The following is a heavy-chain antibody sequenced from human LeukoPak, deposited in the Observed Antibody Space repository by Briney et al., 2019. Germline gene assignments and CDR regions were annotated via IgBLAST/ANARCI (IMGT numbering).Heavy chain of an antibody. D-gene: IGHD2-21*02. CDR2: INPNSGGT. CDR1: GYTFTGYY. CDR3: ARAAYCGGGCFYWFDS. Sequence: ASVKVSCKASGYTFTGYYMNWVRQAPGQGPEWMGWINPNSGGTNYAQKFQGRVTMTRDTSINTAYMELSRLTSDDTAVYFCARAAYCGGGCFYWFDSWGQGTLVTVSS. J-gene: IGHJ5*01. V-gene: IGHV1-2*02.